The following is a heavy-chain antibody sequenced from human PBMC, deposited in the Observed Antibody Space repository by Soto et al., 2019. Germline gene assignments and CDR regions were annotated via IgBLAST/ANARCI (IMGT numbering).Heavy chain of an antibody. CDR2: ISAYNGNT. J-gene: IGHJ6*02. Sequence: WASVKVSCKASGYAFTSYGISWVRQAPGQGLEWMGWISAYNGNTNYAQKLRGRVTMTTDTSTSTAYMELRSLRSDDTAVYYCARVGLGYCSSTSCFSGSEYYYYGMDVWGQGTTVTVSS. CDR1: GYAFTSYG. D-gene: IGHD2-2*01. CDR3: ARVGLGYCSSTSCFSGSEYYYYGMDV. V-gene: IGHV1-18*04.